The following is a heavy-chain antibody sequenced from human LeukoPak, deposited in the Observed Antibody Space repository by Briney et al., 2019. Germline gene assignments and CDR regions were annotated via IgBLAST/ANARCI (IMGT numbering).Heavy chain of an antibody. Sequence: PSETLSLTCAVSGGSISSGGYSWSWIRQPPGKGLEWIGYIYHSGSTYYNPSLKSRVTISVDRSKNQFSLKLSSVTAADTAVYYCASQTIDRSHYGMDVWGQGTTVTVSS. D-gene: IGHD3-22*01. CDR2: IYHSGST. CDR3: ASQTIDRSHYGMDV. CDR1: GGSISSGGYS. V-gene: IGHV4-30-2*01. J-gene: IGHJ6*02.